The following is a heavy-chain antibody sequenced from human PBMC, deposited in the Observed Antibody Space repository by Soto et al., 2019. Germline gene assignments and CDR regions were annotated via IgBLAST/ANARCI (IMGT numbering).Heavy chain of an antibody. CDR2: IHYSGTT. J-gene: IGHJ4*02. CDR3: AAGEASSRNLAPYYLVF. Sequence: TLSLTCTVSGGSMRNYFWTWIRQPPGKGLEWIGYIHYSGTTSSFPSYNPSLRSRVTISEDTSKNQFSLKLLSVTTADTAVYFCAAGEASSRNLAPYYLVFWGQGTLVTVSS. CDR1: GGSMRNYF. D-gene: IGHD6-13*01. V-gene: IGHV4-59*01.